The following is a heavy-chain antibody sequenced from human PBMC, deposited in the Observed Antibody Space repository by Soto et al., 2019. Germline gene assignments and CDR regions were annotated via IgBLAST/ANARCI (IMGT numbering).Heavy chain of an antibody. D-gene: IGHD5-18*01. Sequence: SLRLSCAASGFTFSSYAMHWVRQAPGKGLEWVAVISYDGSNKYYADSVKGRFTISRDNSKNTLYLQMNSLRAEDTAVYYCARGAGYSYGYGAFDIWGQGTMVTVSS. CDR2: ISYDGSNK. V-gene: IGHV3-30-3*01. J-gene: IGHJ3*02. CDR3: ARGAGYSYGYGAFDI. CDR1: GFTFSSYA.